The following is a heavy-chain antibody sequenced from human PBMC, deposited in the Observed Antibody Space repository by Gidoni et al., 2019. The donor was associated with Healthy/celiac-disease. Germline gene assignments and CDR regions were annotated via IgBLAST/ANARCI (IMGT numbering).Heavy chain of an antibody. Sequence: EVQLVESGGGLVQPGVSLRLSCAASGFTFSSYDMHWVRQATGKGLEWVSAIGTAGDTYYPGSVKGRFTISRENAKNSLYLQMNSLRAGDTAVYYCARGSMVRGVIPDWYFDLWGRGTLVTVSS. J-gene: IGHJ2*01. CDR1: GFTFSSYD. CDR3: ARGSMVRGVIPDWYFDL. V-gene: IGHV3-13*01. CDR2: IGTAGDT. D-gene: IGHD3-10*01.